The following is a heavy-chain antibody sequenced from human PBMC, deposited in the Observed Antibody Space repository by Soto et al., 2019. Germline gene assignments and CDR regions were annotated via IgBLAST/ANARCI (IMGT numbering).Heavy chain of an antibody. Sequence: GGSLRLSCAASGFTFSSYGMHWVRQAPGKGLEWVAVISYDGSNKYYADSVKGRFTISRDNSKNTLYLQMNSLRAEDTAVYYCAKDHDMIGPNAFDIWGQGTMVTVSS. V-gene: IGHV3-30*18. CDR3: AKDHDMIGPNAFDI. J-gene: IGHJ3*02. CDR1: GFTFSSYG. D-gene: IGHD3-22*01. CDR2: ISYDGSNK.